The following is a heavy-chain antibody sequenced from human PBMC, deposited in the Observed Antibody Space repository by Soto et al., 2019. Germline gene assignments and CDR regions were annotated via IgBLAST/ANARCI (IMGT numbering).Heavy chain of an antibody. CDR3: ARHGSYYDRSGYVDY. J-gene: IGHJ4*02. CDR1: GGSISSSSYY. D-gene: IGHD3-22*01. V-gene: IGHV4-39*01. CDR2: ISYGGTT. Sequence: QLQLQESGPGLVKPSETLSLTCTASGGSISSSSYYSGWIRQPPGKGLEWIGSISYGGTTYYNPSLLSLVALSVDTSKKQFSLKMTSVTAADSAVYYCARHGSYYDRSGYVDYWGQGTLVTVSS.